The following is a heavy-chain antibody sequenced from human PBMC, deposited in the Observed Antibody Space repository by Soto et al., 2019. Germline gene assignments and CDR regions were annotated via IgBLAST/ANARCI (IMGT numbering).Heavy chain of an antibody. CDR2: ISGSGGST. Sequence: GESLKISCAASGFTFSSYAMSWVRQAPGKGLEWVSAISGSGGSTYYADSVKGRFTISRDNSKNTLYLQMNSLRAEDTAVYYCAKCIALLWFGEFPAWGQGTLVTVSS. CDR3: AKCIALLWFGEFPA. CDR1: GFTFSSYA. D-gene: IGHD3-10*01. J-gene: IGHJ5*02. V-gene: IGHV3-23*01.